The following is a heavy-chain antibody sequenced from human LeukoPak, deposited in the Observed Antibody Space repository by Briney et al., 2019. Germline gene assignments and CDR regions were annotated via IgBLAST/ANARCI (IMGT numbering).Heavy chain of an antibody. Sequence: ASVKVSCKASGYTFTGYYMHWVRQAPGQGLEWMGWINPNSGGTNYAQKFQGRVTMTRDTSISKAYMELSRLRSDDAAVYYCAREVAAAGTGHDAFDIWGQGTMVTVSS. CDR1: GYTFTGYY. CDR2: INPNSGGT. CDR3: AREVAAAGTGHDAFDI. J-gene: IGHJ3*02. V-gene: IGHV1-2*02. D-gene: IGHD6-13*01.